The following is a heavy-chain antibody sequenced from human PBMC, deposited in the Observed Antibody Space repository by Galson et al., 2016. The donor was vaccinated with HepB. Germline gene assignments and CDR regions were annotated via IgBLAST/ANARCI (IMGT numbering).Heavy chain of an antibody. V-gene: IGHV3-30*03. CDR3: ARRPIAYYDSSGYYRPDSYYFDY. D-gene: IGHD3-22*01. CDR1: GLTFSNSG. J-gene: IGHJ4*02. Sequence: SLRLSCAASGLTFSNSGMHWVRQAPGRGLEWVAVISYDGSNKYYANSVKGRFTISRDNSKNTLYPQMNSLRAEDTAVYYCARRPIAYYDSSGYYRPDSYYFDYWGQGTLVTVSS. CDR2: ISYDGSNK.